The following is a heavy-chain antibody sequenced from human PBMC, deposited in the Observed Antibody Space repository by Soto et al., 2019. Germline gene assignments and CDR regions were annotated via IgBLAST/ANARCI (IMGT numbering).Heavy chain of an antibody. Sequence: QMQLLQSGPEVKKPGTSVKVSCKASGFRFTSFGVQWVRQARGQRLEWIGWIGVGTGNTNYAQKFQERLTIGRDMSTCTACMELGSLRSDGTALYYCGAGDSSVYWGVGGHGTLVTVSS. CDR3: GAGDSSVYWGV. CDR2: IGVGTGNT. D-gene: IGHD3-22*01. V-gene: IGHV1-58*01. J-gene: IGHJ4*01. CDR1: GFRFTSFG.